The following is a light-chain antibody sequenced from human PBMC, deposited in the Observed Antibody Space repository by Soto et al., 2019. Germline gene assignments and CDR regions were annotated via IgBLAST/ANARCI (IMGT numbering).Light chain of an antibody. CDR3: QTWGTGIQL. Sequence: QSVLTQSPSASASLGASVKLTCTLSSGHSSYAIAWHQQQPEKGPRYLMKLNSDGSHSKGDGIPDRFSGSSSGAERYLTISSLQAEYDADYYCQTWGTGIQLFGGGTQLTVL. CDR2: LNSDGSH. V-gene: IGLV4-69*01. J-gene: IGLJ7*01. CDR1: SGHSSYA.